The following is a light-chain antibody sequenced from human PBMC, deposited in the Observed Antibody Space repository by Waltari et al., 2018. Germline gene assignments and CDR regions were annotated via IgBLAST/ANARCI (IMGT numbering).Light chain of an antibody. CDR2: DVT. CDR1: SSYSGGYNY. V-gene: IGLV2-14*03. Sequence: SALTQPDSVSGSPGQSITISCSGISSYSGGYNYVSWYQQHPGEAPKVIIYDVTNRPSGVSNRFSGSKSGSSASLIISGLQPEDEAVYYCSSFTSSTTGIFGGGTKLTVL. CDR3: SSFTSSTTGI. J-gene: IGLJ2*01.